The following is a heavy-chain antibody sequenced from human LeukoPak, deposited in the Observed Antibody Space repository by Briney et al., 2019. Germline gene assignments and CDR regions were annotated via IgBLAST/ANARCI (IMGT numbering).Heavy chain of an antibody. CDR3: AKGYYYDSSGHFQH. J-gene: IGHJ1*01. D-gene: IGHD3-22*01. CDR2: ITWNSGSI. CDR1: GFTFDDYA. Sequence: PGGSLRLSCAASGFTFDDYAMHWVRQAPGKGLEWVSGITWNSGSIGYADSVKGRFTTSRDNAKNSLYLQMNSLRAEDTALYYCAKGYYYDSSGHFQHWGQGTLVTVSS. V-gene: IGHV3-9*01.